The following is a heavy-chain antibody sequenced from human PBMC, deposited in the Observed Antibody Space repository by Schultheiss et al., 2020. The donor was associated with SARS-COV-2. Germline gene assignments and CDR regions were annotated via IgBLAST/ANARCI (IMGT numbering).Heavy chain of an antibody. J-gene: IGHJ2*01. Sequence: SETLSLTCTVSGGSISSSSYYWGWIRQPPGKGLEWIGYIYYSGSTNYNPSLKSRVTISVDTSKNQFSLKLSSVTAADTAVYYCARVGYCSSTSCFRPHWYFDLWGRGTLVTVSS. CDR3: ARVGYCSSTSCFRPHWYFDL. CDR2: IYYSGST. D-gene: IGHD2-2*01. V-gene: IGHV4-61*05. CDR1: GGSISSSSYY.